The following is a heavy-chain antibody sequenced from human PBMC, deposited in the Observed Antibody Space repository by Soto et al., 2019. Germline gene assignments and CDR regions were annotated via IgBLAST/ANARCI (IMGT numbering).Heavy chain of an antibody. V-gene: IGHV3-30-3*01. J-gene: IGHJ4*02. D-gene: IGHD6-19*01. CDR1: GFTFNTYT. CDR2: ISYDGNYE. Sequence: QVQLVESGGGVVQPGRSLRLSCAASGFTFNTYTMHWVRQAPGKGLEWVAVISYDGNYEYYADSVKGRFTISRDNSKNTLYLQMKSLRADDTAVYYCARASVAGTWGYYFDYWGQGALVTVSS. CDR3: ARASVAGTWGYYFDY.